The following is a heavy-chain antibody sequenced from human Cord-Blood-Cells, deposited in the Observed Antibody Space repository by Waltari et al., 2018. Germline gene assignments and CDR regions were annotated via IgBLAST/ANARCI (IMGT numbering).Heavy chain of an antibody. V-gene: IGHV4-39*01. CDR3: ARRSIAAAGTDY. J-gene: IGHJ4*02. CDR2: IYYSGST. D-gene: IGHD6-13*01. Sequence: ESGPGLVKPSETLSLTCTVSGGSISSSSYYWGWIRQPPGKGLEWIGSIYYSGSTYYNPSLKSRVTISVDTSKNQFSLKLSSVTAADTAVYYCARRSIAAAGTDYWGQGTLVTVSS. CDR1: GGSISSSSYY.